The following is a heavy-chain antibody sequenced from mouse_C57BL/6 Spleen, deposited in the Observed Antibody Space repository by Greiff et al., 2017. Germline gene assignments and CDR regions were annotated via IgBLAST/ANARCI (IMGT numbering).Heavy chain of an antibody. V-gene: IGHV5-4*03. D-gene: IGHD4-1*01. Sequence: EVKLVESGGGLVKPGGSLKLSCAASGFTFSSYAMSWVRQTPEKRLEWVATISDGGSYSSYPEKVKGRFTSSRDNARNNLYLQMSHLKSEDTAMYYCARNWDWYCDVWGTGTTVTVSS. J-gene: IGHJ1*03. CDR1: GFTFSSYA. CDR2: ISDGGSYS. CDR3: ARNWDWYCDV.